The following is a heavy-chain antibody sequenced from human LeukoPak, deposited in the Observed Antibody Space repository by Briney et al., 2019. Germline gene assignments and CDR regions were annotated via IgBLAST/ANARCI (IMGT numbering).Heavy chain of an antibody. J-gene: IGHJ6*02. V-gene: IGHV1-18*01. CDR1: GYTFTSYG. CDR2: ISAYNGNT. D-gene: IGHD1-26*01. Sequence: GASVKVSCKASGYTFTSYGISWVRPAPGQGLEWMGWISAYNGNTNYAQKLQGRVTMTTDTSTSTAYMELRSLRSDDTAVYYCARGGVVVGATINYYGMDVWGQGTTVTVSS. CDR3: ARGGVVVGATINYYGMDV.